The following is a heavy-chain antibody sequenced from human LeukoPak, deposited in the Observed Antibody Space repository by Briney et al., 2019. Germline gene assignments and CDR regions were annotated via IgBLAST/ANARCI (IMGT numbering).Heavy chain of an antibody. CDR3: AMSFPVFVTTSTYFDY. Sequence: AAVKVSCKASGYSFTDYYMHLVRQAPGQGLEWMGWINPNSGGTSYAQKFQGRVTMTRDTSISTAYVELSGMTSDDTAVYYCAMSFPVFVTTSTYFDYCGQGNPSSVSS. CDR1: GYSFTDYY. J-gene: IGHJ4*02. D-gene: IGHD2/OR15-2a*01. CDR2: INPNSGGT. V-gene: IGHV1-2*02.